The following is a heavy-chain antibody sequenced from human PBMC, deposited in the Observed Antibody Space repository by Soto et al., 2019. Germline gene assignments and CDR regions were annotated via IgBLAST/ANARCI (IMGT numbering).Heavy chain of an antibody. J-gene: IGHJ5*02. Sequence: GASVTATSKARVDGFACCGSSWVRQAPGQGLEWMGWISAYNGNTNYAQKLQGRVTMTTDTSTSTAYMELRSLRSDDTAVYYCARSPYYDILTGQNWFDPWGQGTLVTVSS. D-gene: IGHD3-9*01. CDR2: ISAYNGNT. CDR3: ARSPYYDILTGQNWFDP. V-gene: IGHV1-18*04. CDR1: VDGFACCG.